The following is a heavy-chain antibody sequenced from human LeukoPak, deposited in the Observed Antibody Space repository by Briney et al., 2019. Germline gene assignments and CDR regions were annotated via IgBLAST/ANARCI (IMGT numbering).Heavy chain of an antibody. Sequence: GGSLRLSCAASGFTFSSYEMTWVRQAPGKGPEWVANIKEDGSATYYVDSVKGRFTISRDNAKKSLYLQMNSLRAEDTAVYYCARDSPGYLAYDSWGQGTLVTVSS. V-gene: IGHV3-7*04. D-gene: IGHD1-1*01. CDR2: IKEDGSAT. CDR3: ARDSPGYLAYDS. J-gene: IGHJ4*02. CDR1: GFTFSSYE.